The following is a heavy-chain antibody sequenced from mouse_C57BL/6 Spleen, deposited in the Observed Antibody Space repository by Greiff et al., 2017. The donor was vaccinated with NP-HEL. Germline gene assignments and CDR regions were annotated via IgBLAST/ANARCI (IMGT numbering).Heavy chain of an antibody. Sequence: QVQLQQPGAELVKPGASVKLSCKASGYTFTSYWMHWVKQRPGQGLEWIGMIHPNSGSTNYNEKFKSKATLTVDKSSSTAYMQLSSLTSEDSAVYYCARSDSSAWFAYWGQGTLVTVSA. V-gene: IGHV1-64*01. CDR3: ARSDSSAWFAY. D-gene: IGHD3-2*01. J-gene: IGHJ3*01. CDR1: GYTFTSYW. CDR2: IHPNSGST.